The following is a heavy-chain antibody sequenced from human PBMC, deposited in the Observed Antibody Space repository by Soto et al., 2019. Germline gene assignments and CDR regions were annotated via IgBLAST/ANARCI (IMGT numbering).Heavy chain of an antibody. CDR1: GGSISSYY. Sequence: ETLSLTCTVSGGSISSYYWSWIRQPPGKGLEWIGYIYYSGSTNYNPSLKSRVTISVDTSKNQFSLKLSSVTAADTAVYYCARGFNWNYAEGFDYWGQGTLVTVSS. J-gene: IGHJ4*02. CDR2: IYYSGST. V-gene: IGHV4-59*01. D-gene: IGHD1-7*01. CDR3: ARGFNWNYAEGFDY.